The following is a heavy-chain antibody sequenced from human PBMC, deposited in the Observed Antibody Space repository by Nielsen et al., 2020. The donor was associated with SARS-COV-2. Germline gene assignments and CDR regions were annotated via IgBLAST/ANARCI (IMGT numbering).Heavy chain of an antibody. CDR2: IDPSDSYT. J-gene: IGHJ4*02. D-gene: IGHD6-19*01. CDR1: GYSFTSYW. V-gene: IGHV5-10-1*01. Sequence: KVSCKGSGYSFTSYWISWVRQMPGKGLEWMGRIDPSDSYTNYSPSFQGHVTISANKSISTAYLQWSSLKASDTAMYYCARRGSGWYSGVDYWGQGTLVTVSS. CDR3: ARRGSGWYSGVDY.